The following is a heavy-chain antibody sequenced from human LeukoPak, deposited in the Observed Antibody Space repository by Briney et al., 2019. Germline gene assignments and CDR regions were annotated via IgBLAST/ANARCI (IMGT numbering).Heavy chain of an antibody. CDR2: INSDGSST. CDR3: AVLYSSGWPYFDY. J-gene: IGHJ4*02. D-gene: IGHD6-19*01. CDR1: GFTFSSYW. V-gene: IGHV3-74*01. Sequence: PGGSLRLFCAASGFTFSSYWMHWVRQAPGKGLVWVSRINSDGSSTIYADSVKGRFTISRDNAKNTLYLQMNSLRAEDTAVYYCAVLYSSGWPYFDYWGQGTLVTVSS.